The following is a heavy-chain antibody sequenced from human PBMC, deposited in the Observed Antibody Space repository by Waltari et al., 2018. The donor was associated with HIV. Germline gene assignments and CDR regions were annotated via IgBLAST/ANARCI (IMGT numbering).Heavy chain of an antibody. J-gene: IGHJ6*02. CDR1: GFTFSSYW. CDR2: RNQDGNEK. CDR3: ARRSRYNWNYPYYYGMDV. Sequence: EVQLVESGGGLVQPGGSLRLSCAASGFTFSSYWMSWVRQAPGERVEWVANRNQDGNEKYYVDSGKGRFTISRDNAKNSLYLQMNSLRAEETAVYFCARRSRYNWNYPYYYGMDVWGQGTTVTVSS. D-gene: IGHD1-7*01. V-gene: IGHV3-7*01.